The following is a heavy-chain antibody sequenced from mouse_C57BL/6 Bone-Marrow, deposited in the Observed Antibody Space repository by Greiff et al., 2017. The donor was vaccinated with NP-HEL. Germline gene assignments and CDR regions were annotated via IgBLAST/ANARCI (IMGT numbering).Heavy chain of an antibody. CDR1: GYTFTGYW. V-gene: IGHV1-9*01. D-gene: IGHD2-5*01. Sequence: QVQLQQSGAELMKPGASVKLSCKATGYTFTGYWIEWVKQRPGHGLEWIGEISPGSGRTNYNEKFKGKATFTADTSSNTAYMQLSSLTTEDSAIYDSERYHYYSNPGFAYWGQGTLVTVSA. CDR3: ERYHYYSNPGFAY. J-gene: IGHJ3*01. CDR2: ISPGSGRT.